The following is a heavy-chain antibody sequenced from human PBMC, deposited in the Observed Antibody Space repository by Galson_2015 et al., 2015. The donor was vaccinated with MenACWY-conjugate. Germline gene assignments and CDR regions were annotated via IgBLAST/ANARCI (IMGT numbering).Heavy chain of an antibody. CDR1: GFTFSTYG. CDR2: IRYDGSDK. V-gene: IGHV3-30*02. J-gene: IGHJ4*02. CDR3: AAHSSSWPLSAY. Sequence: SLRLSCAASGFTFSTYGMHWVRQAPGKGLEWVAFIRYDGSDKYYADSVKGRFTISRDNSKNTLYLQMNSLRAEDTAVYYCAAHSSSWPLSAYWGQGTLVTVSS. D-gene: IGHD6-13*01.